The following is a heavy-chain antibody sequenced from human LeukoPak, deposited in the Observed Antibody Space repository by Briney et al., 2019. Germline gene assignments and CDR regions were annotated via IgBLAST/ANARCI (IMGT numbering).Heavy chain of an antibody. V-gene: IGHV3-23*01. CDR1: GFTLSSYA. D-gene: IGHD3-22*01. CDR2: ISGNGTRT. Sequence: GGSLRLSCVGSGFTLSSYAMSWVRQAPGKGLEWVSAISGNGTRTYYADSVKGRFTISRDNSKNTLYLQMNSLRAEDTAVYYCAKAPTKEEEWLLLNYFDYWGQGTLVTVSS. CDR3: AKAPTKEEEWLLLNYFDY. J-gene: IGHJ4*02.